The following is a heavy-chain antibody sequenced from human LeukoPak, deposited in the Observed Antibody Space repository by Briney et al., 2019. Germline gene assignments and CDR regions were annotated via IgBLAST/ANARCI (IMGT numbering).Heavy chain of an antibody. CDR2: INHSGST. D-gene: IGHD1-26*01. V-gene: IGHV4-34*01. J-gene: IGHJ4*02. CDR1: GGSFSGYY. Sequence: SSETLSLTCAVYGGSFSGYYWSWIRQPPGKGLEWIGEINHSGSTNYNPSLKSRVTISVDTSKNQFSLKLSSVTAADTAVYYCARVIVGATKFVDYWGQGTLVTVSS. CDR3: ARVIVGATKFVDY.